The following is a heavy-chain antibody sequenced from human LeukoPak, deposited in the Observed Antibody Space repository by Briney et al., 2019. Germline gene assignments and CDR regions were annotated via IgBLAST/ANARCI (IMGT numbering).Heavy chain of an antibody. J-gene: IGHJ4*02. Sequence: PGGSLRLSCAASGFSFSTSTMSWVRQAPGKGLEWVSSISGSGFTTYYADSVKGRFTISRDNFKDTLYLQMNSLRAEDTAVYYCARLTGVSCIDYWGQGALVTVSS. V-gene: IGHV3-23*01. D-gene: IGHD1-14*01. CDR2: ISGSGFTT. CDR1: GFSFSTST. CDR3: ARLTGVSCIDY.